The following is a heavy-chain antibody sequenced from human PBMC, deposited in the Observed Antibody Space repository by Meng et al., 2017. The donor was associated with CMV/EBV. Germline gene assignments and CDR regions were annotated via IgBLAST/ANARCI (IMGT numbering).Heavy chain of an antibody. CDR2: IRYDGSNK. Sequence: GGSLRLSCAASGFTFSSYGMHWVRQAPGKGLEWVAFIRYDGSNKYYADSVKGRFTISRDNSKNTLYLQMNSLRAEDTAVYYCAKDRSYYYYYGMDVWGQGTTVTVSS. V-gene: IGHV3-30*02. J-gene: IGHJ6*02. CDR3: AKDRSYYYYYGMDV. D-gene: IGHD1-26*01. CDR1: GFTFSSYG.